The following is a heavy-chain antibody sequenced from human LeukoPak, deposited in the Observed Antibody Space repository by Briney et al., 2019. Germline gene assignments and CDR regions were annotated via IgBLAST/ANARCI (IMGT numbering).Heavy chain of an antibody. Sequence: GGSLRLSCAASGFTFSSYAIHWVRQAPGKGLEWVAVISSDGREKYYADSVKGRFTISRDNSMNTLYVQMSSLRAEDTAVYYCAKDLSVGKGSFDYWGQGTLVTVSS. J-gene: IGHJ4*02. CDR3: AKDLSVGKGSFDY. D-gene: IGHD1-14*01. V-gene: IGHV3-30*18. CDR2: ISSDGREK. CDR1: GFTFSSYA.